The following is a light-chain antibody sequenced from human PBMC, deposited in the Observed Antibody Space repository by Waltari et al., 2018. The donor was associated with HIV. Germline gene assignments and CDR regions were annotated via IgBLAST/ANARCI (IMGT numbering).Light chain of an antibody. CDR1: KLGDKY. CDR3: QAWDSSNVV. Sequence: SSELTQPPSVSVSPGQTASITCSGDKLGDKYACWYQQRPGQSPVLVIYQDHKRPSGIPERFSGSNSGNTATLTISGAQALDEANYYCQAWDSSNVVLGGGTKPTVL. J-gene: IGLJ2*01. CDR2: QDH. V-gene: IGLV3-1*01.